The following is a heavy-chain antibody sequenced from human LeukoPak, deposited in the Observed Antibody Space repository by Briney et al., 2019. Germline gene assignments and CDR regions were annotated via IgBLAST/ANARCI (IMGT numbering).Heavy chain of an antibody. CDR1: GGSISTYY. V-gene: IGHV4-59*12. J-gene: IGHJ6*02. CDR2: IYYRGNT. CDR3: ARDTRINYYYYGMDV. D-gene: IGHD1-1*01. Sequence: KSSETLSLTCTVSGGSISTYYWSWIRQPPGKGLEWIGYIYYRGNTNYNPSLQSRVSISVDTSKNQFSLKLSSVTAADTAVYYCARDTRINYYYYGMDVWGQGTTVTVSS.